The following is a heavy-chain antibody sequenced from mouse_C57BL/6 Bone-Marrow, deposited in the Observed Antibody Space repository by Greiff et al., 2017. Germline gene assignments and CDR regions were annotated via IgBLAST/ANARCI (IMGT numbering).Heavy chain of an antibody. CDR2: IDPSDSYN. J-gene: IGHJ2*01. V-gene: IGHV1-69*01. D-gene: IGHD2-4*01. CDR3: ARTDDYDLYYYDY. Sequence: QVQLQQPGAELVMPGASVKLSCKASGYTFTSYWMHWVKQRPGQGLEWIGEIDPSDSYNNYNQKFKGKSTLTVDKSSSTAYMQLSSLTSEDSAVYYCARTDDYDLYYYDYWGQGTTLTVSS. CDR1: GYTFTSYW.